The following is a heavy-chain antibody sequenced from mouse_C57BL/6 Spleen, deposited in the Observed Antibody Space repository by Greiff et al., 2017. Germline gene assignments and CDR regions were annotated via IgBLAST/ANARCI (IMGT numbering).Heavy chain of an antibody. Sequence: QVQLQQPGAELVMPGASVKLSCKASGYTFTSYWMHWVKQRPGQGLEWIGEIDPSDSYTNYNQKFKGKSTLTVDKSSSTAYMHVSSLTSEDSAVYYFASRSLRRGEGTLVGVCA. CDR1: GYTFTSYW. CDR2: IDPSDSYT. CDR3: ASRSLR. D-gene: IGHD1-1*01. V-gene: IGHV1-69*01. J-gene: IGHJ3*01.